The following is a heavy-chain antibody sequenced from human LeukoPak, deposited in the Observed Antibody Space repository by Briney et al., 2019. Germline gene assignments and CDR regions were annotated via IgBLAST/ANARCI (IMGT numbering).Heavy chain of an antibody. CDR3: ATVPPSIAAAGTDDYYMDV. J-gene: IGHJ6*03. V-gene: IGHV3-30-3*01. CDR1: GFTFGSYA. Sequence: PGGSLRLSCAASGFTFGSYAMHWVRQAPGKGLEWVAVISYDGSNKYYADSVKGRFTISRDNSKNTLYLQMNSLRAEDTAVYYCATVPPSIAAAGTDDYYMDVWAKGPRSPSP. CDR2: ISYDGSNK. D-gene: IGHD6-13*01.